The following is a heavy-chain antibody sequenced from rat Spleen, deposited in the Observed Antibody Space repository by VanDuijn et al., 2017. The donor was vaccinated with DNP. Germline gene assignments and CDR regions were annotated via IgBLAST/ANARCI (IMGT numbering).Heavy chain of an antibody. J-gene: IGHJ4*01. Sequence: EVQLVETGGGLVQPGRSLKLSCVASGFTFSNYWMYWIRQAPGKGLEWVASINTDGGTTYYPDSVKGRFTISRDNADNTVYLQMNSLRSEDKATYYCAKDRDVGFAMDAWGQGTSVTVSS. CDR2: INTDGGTT. CDR1: GFTFSNYW. CDR3: AKDRDVGFAMDA. V-gene: IGHV5-58*01. D-gene: IGHD1-11*01.